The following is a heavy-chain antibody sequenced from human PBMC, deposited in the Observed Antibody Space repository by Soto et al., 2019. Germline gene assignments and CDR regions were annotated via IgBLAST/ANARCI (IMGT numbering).Heavy chain of an antibody. J-gene: IGHJ4*02. CDR3: VRGSDSIGYYRQFFDY. Sequence: GGSLRLPCVASGGTFSNYWLTWVRQAQGKGLEWVANMNQDGSKKYYVDSVTGRFTISRDIPKNTLYLQMNSLRAEDTAVYYCVRGSDSIGYYRQFFDYWGLGTLVTVS. D-gene: IGHD3-22*01. V-gene: IGHV3-7*03. CDR1: GGTFSNYW. CDR2: MNQDGSKK.